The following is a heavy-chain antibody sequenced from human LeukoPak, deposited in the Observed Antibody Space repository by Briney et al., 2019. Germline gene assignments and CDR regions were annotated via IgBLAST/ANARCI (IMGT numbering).Heavy chain of an antibody. J-gene: IGHJ3*02. D-gene: IGHD1-26*01. V-gene: IGHV4-59*01. Sequence: SETLSLTCTVSGGSISSYFWSWARQPPGEGLEWIGSIYYSGTTHSNPSLKSRATISVDTSKNHLSLKVNFVTAADTAVYYCARGASGTLYDAFDIWGQGTMVTVSS. CDR1: GGSISSYF. CDR3: ARGASGTLYDAFDI. CDR2: IYYSGTT.